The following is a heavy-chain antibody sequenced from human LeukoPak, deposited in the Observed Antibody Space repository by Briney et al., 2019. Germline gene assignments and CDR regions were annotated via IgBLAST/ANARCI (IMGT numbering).Heavy chain of an antibody. D-gene: IGHD6-19*01. V-gene: IGHV4-30-2*01. CDR3: ARLGGIAVAGSGSLDY. J-gene: IGHJ4*02. CDR1: GGSISSGGYS. Sequence: SQTLSLTCAVSGGSISSGGYSWSWIRQPPGKGLEWIGYIYHSGSTYYNPSLKSRVTISVDRSKNQFSLKLSSVTAADTAVYYCARLGGIAVAGSGSLDYWGQGTLVTVSS. CDR2: IYHSGST.